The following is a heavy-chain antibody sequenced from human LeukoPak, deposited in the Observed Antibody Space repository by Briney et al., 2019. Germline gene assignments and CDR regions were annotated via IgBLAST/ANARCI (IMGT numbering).Heavy chain of an antibody. D-gene: IGHD6-19*01. V-gene: IGHV1-46*01. CDR2: INPSGGST. Sequence: ASVTVSCKASGYTFTSYYMHWVRQAPGQGLEWMGIINPSGGSTSYAQKFQGRVTMTRDTSTSTVYMELSSLRSEDTAVYYCARESPSSGWSRYYFDYWGQGTLVTVSS. J-gene: IGHJ4*02. CDR1: GYTFTSYY. CDR3: ARESPSSGWSRYYFDY.